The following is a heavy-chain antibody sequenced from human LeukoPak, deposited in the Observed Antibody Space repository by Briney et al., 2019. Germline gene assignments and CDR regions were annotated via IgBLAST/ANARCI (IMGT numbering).Heavy chain of an antibody. Sequence: GGSLRLSCAASGRTFSNSWVGGVRQARGKGLEWVASINPDGNKKYSADSVKGRFTSSTANSRNTLYLQTNSLTAEDTAVYYCGYVYGNYGDFDDWGQGSLVTVSS. CDR3: GYVYGNYGDFDD. J-gene: IGHJ4*02. CDR1: GRTFSNSW. CDR2: INPDGNKK. V-gene: IGHV3-7*01. D-gene: IGHD4-11*01.